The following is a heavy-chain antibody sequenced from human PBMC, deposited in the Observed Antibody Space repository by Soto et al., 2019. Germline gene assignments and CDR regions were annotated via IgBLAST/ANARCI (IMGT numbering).Heavy chain of an antibody. CDR2: ISGSGGST. CDR3: ARVGGLDSSGWYSYYYGMDV. Sequence: PGGSLRLSCAASGFTFSSYAMSWVRQAPGKGLEWVSAISGSGGSTYYADSVKGRFTISRDNSKNTLYLQMNSLRAEDTAVYYCARVGGLDSSGWYSYYYGMDVWGQGTTVTVSS. D-gene: IGHD6-19*01. V-gene: IGHV3-23*01. J-gene: IGHJ6*02. CDR1: GFTFSSYA.